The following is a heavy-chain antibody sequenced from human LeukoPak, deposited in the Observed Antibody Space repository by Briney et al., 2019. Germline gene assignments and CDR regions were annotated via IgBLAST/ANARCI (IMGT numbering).Heavy chain of an antibody. CDR1: GGTFSSYA. Sequence: SVKVSCKASGGTFSSYAISWARQAPGQGLEWMGRIIPIFGTANYAQKFQGRVTITTDESTSTAYMELSSLRSEDTAVYYCARDDYDFWSGYYKSGDYWGQGTLVTVSS. D-gene: IGHD3-3*01. CDR2: IIPIFGTA. CDR3: ARDDYDFWSGYYKSGDY. J-gene: IGHJ4*02. V-gene: IGHV1-69*05.